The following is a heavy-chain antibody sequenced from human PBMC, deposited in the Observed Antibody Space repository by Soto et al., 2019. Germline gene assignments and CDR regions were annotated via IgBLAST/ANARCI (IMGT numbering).Heavy chain of an antibody. Sequence: QVQLQESGPGLVKPSQTLSLTCTVSGGSISSGGYYWSWIRQHPGKGLEWIGYIYYSGSTYYNPSLKRLVTISEDTAKNQFSLKLSSVTAADMAVYYCAIDRLMVRGAFDYWGQGTLVTVSS. CDR3: AIDRLMVRGAFDY. CDR1: GGSISSGGYY. J-gene: IGHJ4*02. V-gene: IGHV4-31*01. CDR2: IYYSGST. D-gene: IGHD3-10*01.